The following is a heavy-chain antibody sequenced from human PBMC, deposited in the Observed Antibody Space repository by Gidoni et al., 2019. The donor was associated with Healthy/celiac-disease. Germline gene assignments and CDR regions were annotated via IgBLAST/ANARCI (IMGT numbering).Heavy chain of an antibody. J-gene: IGHJ4*02. CDR1: GGSFSGYY. V-gene: IGHV4-34*01. CDR2: INHSGST. Sequence: QVQLQQWGAGLLKPSETLSLTCAVHGGSFSGYYWSWIRQPPGKGLEWIGEINHSGSTNYNPSLKSRVTISVDTSKNQFSRKLSSVTAADTAVYYCARVGFRGTDYWGQGTLVTVSS. D-gene: IGHD1-1*01. CDR3: ARVGFRGTDY.